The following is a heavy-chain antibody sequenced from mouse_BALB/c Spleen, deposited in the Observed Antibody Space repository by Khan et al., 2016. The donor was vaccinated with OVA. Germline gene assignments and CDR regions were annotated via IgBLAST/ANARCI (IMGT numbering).Heavy chain of an antibody. Sequence: QMQLEESGPGLVQPSQSLSITCTVSGFSLTSYGVHWVRQSPGKGLEWLGVIWSGGITDYSAAFISRLSISKANSKSQVFFKMNSLQANDTAIYYCARNYDYDEGLAYWGQGTLVTVSA. D-gene: IGHD2-4*01. J-gene: IGHJ3*01. CDR2: IWSGGIT. V-gene: IGHV2-2*02. CDR1: GFSLTSYG. CDR3: ARNYDYDEGLAY.